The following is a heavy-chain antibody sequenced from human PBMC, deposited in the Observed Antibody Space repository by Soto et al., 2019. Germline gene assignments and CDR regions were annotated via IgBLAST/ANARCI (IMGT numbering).Heavy chain of an antibody. CDR1: GYTFTGYY. J-gene: IGHJ6*03. V-gene: IGHV1-2*04. Sequence: GASVKVSCKASGYTFTGYYMHCVRQAPGQGLEWMGWINPNSGGTNYAQKFQGWVTMTRDTSISTAYMELSRLRSEDTAVYYCARREAYYYYMDVWGKGTTVTVSS. CDR3: ARREAYYYYMDV. CDR2: INPNSGGT.